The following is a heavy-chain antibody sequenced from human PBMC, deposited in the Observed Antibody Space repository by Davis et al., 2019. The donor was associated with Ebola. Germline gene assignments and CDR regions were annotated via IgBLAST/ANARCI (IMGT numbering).Heavy chain of an antibody. CDR1: GYTFTGYY. V-gene: IGHV1-2*02. D-gene: IGHD5-18*01. Sequence: ASVKVSCKASGYTFTGYYMHWVRQAPGQGLEWMGWINPNSGGTNYAQKFQGRVTMTRDTSISTAYMEPSRLRSDDTAVYYCARVGTAMVHSWFDPWGQGTLVTVSS. J-gene: IGHJ5*02. CDR2: INPNSGGT. CDR3: ARVGTAMVHSWFDP.